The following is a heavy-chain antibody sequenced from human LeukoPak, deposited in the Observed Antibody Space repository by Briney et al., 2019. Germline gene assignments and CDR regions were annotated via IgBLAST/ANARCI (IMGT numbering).Heavy chain of an antibody. CDR1: GGSFSGYY. Sequence: SETLSLTCAVYGGSFSGYYWIWIRQPPGKGLEWIGEINHSGSTNYNPSLKSRVTISVDTSKNQFSLKLSSVTAADTAVYYCAREGGIAAAGTGAFDIWGQGTMVTVSS. D-gene: IGHD6-13*01. V-gene: IGHV4-34*01. J-gene: IGHJ3*02. CDR2: INHSGST. CDR3: AREGGIAAAGTGAFDI.